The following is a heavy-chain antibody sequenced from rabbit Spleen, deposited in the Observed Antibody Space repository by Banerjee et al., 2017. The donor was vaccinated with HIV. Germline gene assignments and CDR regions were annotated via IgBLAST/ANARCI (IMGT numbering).Heavy chain of an antibody. Sequence: QSLEESGGGLVKPGGTLTLTCKASGFSFNSGYDMCWVRQAPGKGLEWIGCIYAGSSGNTYSATWAKGRFSISIASSTTVTLQMPSLTAADTATYFCARDTGTSFSTYGMDLWGPGTLVTVS. CDR2: IYAGSSGNT. V-gene: IGHV1S40*01. J-gene: IGHJ6*01. D-gene: IGHD8-1*01. CDR3: ARDTGTSFSTYGMDL. CDR1: GFSFNSGYD.